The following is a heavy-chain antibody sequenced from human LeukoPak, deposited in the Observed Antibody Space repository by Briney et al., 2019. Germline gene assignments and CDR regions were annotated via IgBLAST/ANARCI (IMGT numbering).Heavy chain of an antibody. J-gene: IGHJ4*02. CDR3: ARLSSSTSWGMDFDY. CDR1: GYTFTGYY. V-gene: IGHV1-2*04. CDR2: INPNSSGT. Sequence: ASVKVSCKASGYTFTGYYMHWVRQAPGQGLEWMGWINPNSSGTNYAQKFQGWVTMTRDTSISTAYMELSRLRSDDTAVYYCARLSSSTSWGMDFDYWGQGTLVTVSS. D-gene: IGHD2-2*01.